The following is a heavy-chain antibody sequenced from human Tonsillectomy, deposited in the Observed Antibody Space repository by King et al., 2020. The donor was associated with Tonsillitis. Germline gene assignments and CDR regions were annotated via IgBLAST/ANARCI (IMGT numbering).Heavy chain of an antibody. J-gene: IGHJ4*02. CDR2: IYYSGST. D-gene: IGHD6-13*01. CDR1: GGSISSYY. Sequence: VQLQESGPGLVKPSETLSLTCTVSGGSISSYYWSWIRQPPGKGLEWIGYIYYSGSTNYNPSLKSRVTISVDTSKNQFSLKLSSVTAADTAVYYCARGTAAGSHFDYWGQGTLVTVSS. V-gene: IGHV4-59*01. CDR3: ARGTAAGSHFDY.